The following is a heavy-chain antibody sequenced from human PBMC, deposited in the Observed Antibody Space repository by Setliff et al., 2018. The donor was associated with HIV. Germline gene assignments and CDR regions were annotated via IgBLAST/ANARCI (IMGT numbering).Heavy chain of an antibody. V-gene: IGHV3-7*03. CDR2: IKPDGSEK. CDR1: GFTFGSSW. CDR3: ARGAARGVLLGFGLYYCDS. D-gene: IGHD3-16*01. J-gene: IGHJ4*02. Sequence: PGGSLRLSCAAPGFTFGSSWMTWVRQAPGKGLEWVANIKPDGSEKYYADALRDRFTISRDNARTSLYLRADSLRPEDTAVYYCARGAARGVLLGFGLYYCDSWGQGTLVTVSS.